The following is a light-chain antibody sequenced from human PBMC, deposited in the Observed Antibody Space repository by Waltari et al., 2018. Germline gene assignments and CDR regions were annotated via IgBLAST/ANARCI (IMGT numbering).Light chain of an antibody. CDR3: QQYNDWHLIT. J-gene: IGKJ5*01. Sequence: EVVMTQSPATLSVFPGKRATLSCRASPSVSINLAWYQQKPGQAPRLLIYDASTRATGIPARFSGSGSGTEFTLTISSLQSEDFANYYCQQYNDWHLITFGQGTRLEIK. CDR1: PSVSIN. V-gene: IGKV3-15*01. CDR2: DAS.